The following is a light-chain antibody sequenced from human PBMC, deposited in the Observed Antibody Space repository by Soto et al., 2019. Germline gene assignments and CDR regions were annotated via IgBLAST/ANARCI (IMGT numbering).Light chain of an antibody. Sequence: IVFTQSPGTLSLSPGERATLSCRASQSVSSSYLAWYQRRPGQAPRLLMYGASSRATGIPDRFSGSGSGTDFTLTISRLEPEDFAVYYCQQYGSSPWTFGQGTKVDIK. J-gene: IGKJ1*01. V-gene: IGKV3-20*01. CDR3: QQYGSSPWT. CDR1: QSVSSSY. CDR2: GAS.